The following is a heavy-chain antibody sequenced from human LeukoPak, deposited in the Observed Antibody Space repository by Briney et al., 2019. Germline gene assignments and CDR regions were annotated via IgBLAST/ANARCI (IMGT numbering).Heavy chain of an antibody. D-gene: IGHD6-13*01. CDR3: AKYSSSWSFDY. CDR2: ISGRGVTT. CDR1: GFTFSSYA. Sequence: PGGSLRLSCAASGFTFSSYAMNWVRQAPGKGLEWVSAISGRGVTTYYADSVKGRFTISRDNSKNTLYLQMNSLRAEDTAVYYCAKYSSSWSFDYWGQGTPVTVSS. V-gene: IGHV3-23*01. J-gene: IGHJ4*02.